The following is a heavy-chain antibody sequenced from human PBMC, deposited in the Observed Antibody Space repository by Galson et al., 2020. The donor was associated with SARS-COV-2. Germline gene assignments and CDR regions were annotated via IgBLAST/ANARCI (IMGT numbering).Heavy chain of an antibody. CDR3: ARDGPRTILRYFDGAEYFQH. CDR2: ISSSSSYI. CDR1: GFTFSSYS. V-gene: IGHV3-21*01. Sequence: GGSLRLFCAASGFTFSSYSMNWVRQAPGKGLEWVSSISSSSSYIYYADSVKGRFTISRDNAKNSLYLQMNSLRAEDTAVYYCARDGPRTILRYFDGAEYFQHGGQGTLVTVSS. J-gene: IGHJ1*01. D-gene: IGHD3-9*01.